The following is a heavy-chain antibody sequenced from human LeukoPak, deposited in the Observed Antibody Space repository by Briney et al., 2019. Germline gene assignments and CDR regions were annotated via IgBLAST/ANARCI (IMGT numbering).Heavy chain of an antibody. V-gene: IGHV4-59*01. D-gene: IGHD5-18*01. CDR2: IYYSGST. CDR1: GGSISSYY. J-gene: IGHJ4*02. CDR3: ARGRGGGYSYGWTFDY. Sequence: PSETLSLTCTVSGGSISSYYWSWIRQPPGKGLEWIGYIYYSGSTNYNPSLKGRVTISVDTSKNQFSLKLSSVTAADTAVYYCARGRGGGYSYGWTFDYWGQGTLVTVSS.